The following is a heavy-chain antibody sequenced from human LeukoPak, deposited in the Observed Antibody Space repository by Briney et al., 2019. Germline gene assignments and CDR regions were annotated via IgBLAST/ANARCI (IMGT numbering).Heavy chain of an antibody. J-gene: IGHJ4*02. CDR3: ANQKESVYDSSGDY. Sequence: GGSLRLSCAASGFTFSSSAMTWVRQAPGKGLECVSSISGSGGRTYYADSVKSRFTISRDNSKNTVYLQMNSLRAEDTAVYYCANQKESVYDSSGDYWGQGTLVTVSS. CDR1: GFTFSSSA. D-gene: IGHD3-22*01. V-gene: IGHV3-23*01. CDR2: ISGSGGRT.